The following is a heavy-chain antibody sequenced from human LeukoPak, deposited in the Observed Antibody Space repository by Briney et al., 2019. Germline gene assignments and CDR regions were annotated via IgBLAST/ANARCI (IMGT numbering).Heavy chain of an antibody. CDR3: AKGGSSSFQSDY. D-gene: IGHD6-13*01. CDR1: GFTFSSYA. V-gene: IGHV3-23*01. CDR2: ISGSGGST. J-gene: IGHJ4*02. Sequence: GSLRLSCSASGFTFSSYAMNWVRQAPGKGLEWVPAISGSGGSTYYADSVKGRFTISRDNSKNTLYLQMNSLRAEDTAVYYCAKGGSSSFQSDYWGQGTLVTVSS.